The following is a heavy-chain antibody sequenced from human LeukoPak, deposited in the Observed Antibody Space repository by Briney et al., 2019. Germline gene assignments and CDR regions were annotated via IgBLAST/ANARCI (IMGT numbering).Heavy chain of an antibody. J-gene: IGHJ4*02. CDR2: VGGSGASK. V-gene: IGHV3-23*01. D-gene: IGHD3-3*01. CDR1: GFTSSNYA. CDR3: AKDTIPLPRCYFDS. Sequence: GGSLRLSCAASGFTSSNYAMNWVRQAPGKGLEWVSAVGGSGASKWYADSVKGRFTISRDNSHNTPYLQMNSLRAEDTAIYYCAKDTIPLPRCYFDSWGQGTLVTVSS.